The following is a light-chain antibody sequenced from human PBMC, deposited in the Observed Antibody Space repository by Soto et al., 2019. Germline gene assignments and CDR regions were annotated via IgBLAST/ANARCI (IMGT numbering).Light chain of an antibody. Sequence: QSVLTQPPSVSGAPGQRVTISCTGSSSNIGAGYDVHWYQQLPGTAPKLLIYGNGNRPSGVPDRFSGSKSGTSASLDITGLQAEDEADYYCQSYDSSLSGYVFGTGTKVTVL. CDR3: QSYDSSLSGYV. CDR2: GNG. V-gene: IGLV1-40*01. J-gene: IGLJ1*01. CDR1: SSNIGAGYD.